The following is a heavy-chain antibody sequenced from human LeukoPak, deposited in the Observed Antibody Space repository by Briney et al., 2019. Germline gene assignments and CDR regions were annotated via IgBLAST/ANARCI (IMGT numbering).Heavy chain of an antibody. CDR2: FDPEDGET. CDR3: ARVLSYYDRSGLTYKWFDP. J-gene: IGHJ5*02. Sequence: ASVKVSCKVSGYTLTELSMHWVRQAPGKGLEWMGGFDPEDGETIYAQKVQGRVTMTTDTSTSTAYMELRSLRSDDTAVYYCARVLSYYDRSGLTYKWFDPWGQGTLVTVSS. D-gene: IGHD3-22*01. CDR1: GYTLTELS. V-gene: IGHV1-24*01.